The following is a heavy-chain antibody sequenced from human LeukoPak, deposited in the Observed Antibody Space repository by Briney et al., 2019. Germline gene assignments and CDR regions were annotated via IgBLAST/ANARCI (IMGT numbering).Heavy chain of an antibody. D-gene: IGHD3-10*01. CDR1: GYTFTSYG. CDR3: ARHIWFGELLTYYYYGMDV. J-gene: IGHJ6*02. Sequence: ASVKVSCKASGYTFTSYGISWVRQAPGQGLEWMGWVSAYNGNTNYAQRFQGRVTMTTDTSTSTAYMELRSLRSDDTAVYYCARHIWFGELLTYYYYGMDVWGQGTTVTVSS. V-gene: IGHV1-18*01. CDR2: VSAYNGNT.